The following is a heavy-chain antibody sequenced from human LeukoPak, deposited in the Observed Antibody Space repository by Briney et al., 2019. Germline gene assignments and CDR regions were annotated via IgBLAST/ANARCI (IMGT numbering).Heavy chain of an antibody. Sequence: PGGSLRLSCAASGFTFSSYAMSWVRQAPGKGLEWVSTISDSGGSTYYADSVKGRFTISRDNAKKSLYLQMNSLTAEDTAVYYCARALHSSTWYKPYDYWGQGTLVTVSS. CDR2: ISDSGGST. D-gene: IGHD6-13*01. CDR3: ARALHSSTWYKPYDY. J-gene: IGHJ4*02. V-gene: IGHV3-23*01. CDR1: GFTFSSYA.